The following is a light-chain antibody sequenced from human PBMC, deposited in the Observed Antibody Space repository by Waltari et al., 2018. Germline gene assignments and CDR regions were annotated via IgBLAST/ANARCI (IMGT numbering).Light chain of an antibody. CDR2: QDT. CDR1: HLGTTY. J-gene: IGLJ2*01. Sequence: SYELTQPPSVSVSPGQTASIPCPGAHLGTTYVCWYQQRPGQSPVLVIYQDTKRPSGIPERFSGSNSGNTATLTISGTQAMDEAAYYCQVWDSSTHVVFGGGTKLTVL. CDR3: QVWDSSTHVV. V-gene: IGLV3-1*01.